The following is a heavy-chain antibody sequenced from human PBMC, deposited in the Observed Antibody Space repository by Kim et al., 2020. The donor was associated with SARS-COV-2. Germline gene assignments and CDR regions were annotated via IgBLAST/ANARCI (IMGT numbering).Heavy chain of an antibody. D-gene: IGHD6-19*01. V-gene: IGHV4-34*01. CDR3: ARSPAGYYYYYGMDV. Sequence: SETLSLTCAVYGGSFSGYYWSWIRQPPGKGLEWIGEINHSGSTNYNPSLKSRVTISVDTSKNQFSLKLSSVTAADTAVYYCARSPAGYYYYYGMDVWGQG. J-gene: IGHJ6*02. CDR2: INHSGST. CDR1: GGSFSGYY.